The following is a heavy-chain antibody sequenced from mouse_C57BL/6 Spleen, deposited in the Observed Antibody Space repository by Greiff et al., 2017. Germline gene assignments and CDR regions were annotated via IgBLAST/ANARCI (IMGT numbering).Heavy chain of an antibody. V-gene: IGHV1-64*01. J-gene: IGHJ4*01. CDR2: IHPNRGST. CDR1: GYTFTSYW. CDR3: ARNDYYSNTGGAMDY. D-gene: IGHD2-5*01. Sequence: QVQLQQPGAELVKPGASVKLSCKASGYTFTSYWMHWVKQRPGQGLEWIGMIHPNRGSTNYNEKFKSKATLTVDKSSSTAYMQLSSLTSEDSAVYYCARNDYYSNTGGAMDYWGQGTSVTVSS.